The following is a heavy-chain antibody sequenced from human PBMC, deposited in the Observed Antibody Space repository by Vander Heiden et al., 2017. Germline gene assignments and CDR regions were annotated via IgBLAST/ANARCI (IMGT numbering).Heavy chain of an antibody. V-gene: IGHV3-64*02. CDR2: ISSNGGST. CDR3: ARGTGWFHDSFDI. CDR1: GFTFNTYS. Sequence: EVQLVESGEALVQPGESLRLSCAASGFTFNTYSMHWVRQAPGKGLEYVAGISSNGGSTNYADAVKGSFTISRDNSKNTLYLQMGSLRQEDSAVYYCARGTGWFHDSFDIWGQGTMVTVSS. D-gene: IGHD6-19*01. J-gene: IGHJ3*02.